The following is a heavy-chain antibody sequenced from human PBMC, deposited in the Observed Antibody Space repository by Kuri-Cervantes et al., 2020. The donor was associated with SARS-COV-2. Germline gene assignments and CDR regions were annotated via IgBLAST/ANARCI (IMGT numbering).Heavy chain of an antibody. CDR2: ISSSGSAI. V-gene: IGHV3-48*02. J-gene: IGHJ2*01. CDR1: GFTFSSYA. D-gene: IGHD5-24*01. Sequence: GESLKISCAASGFTFSSYAMSWVRQAPGKGLEWVSYISSSGSAIYYADSVKGRFTISRDNAKNSLYLQMNSLRDEDTAVYYCARESRDAYNLGSFDLWGRGTLVTVSS. CDR3: ARESRDAYNLGSFDL.